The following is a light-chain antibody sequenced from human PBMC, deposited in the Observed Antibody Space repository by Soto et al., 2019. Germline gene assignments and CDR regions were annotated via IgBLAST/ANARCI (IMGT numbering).Light chain of an antibody. J-gene: IGKJ1*01. V-gene: IGKV3-15*01. Sequence: EIVMTQSPATLSLSPGERATLSCWASQSVRSNLAWYQQKPGQPPRLLIYGASTRATGIPARFSGSGSGTEFTLTISSLQSEDFAGYYCQQYNNWPPTFGQGIKVEIK. CDR1: QSVRSN. CDR2: GAS. CDR3: QQYNNWPPT.